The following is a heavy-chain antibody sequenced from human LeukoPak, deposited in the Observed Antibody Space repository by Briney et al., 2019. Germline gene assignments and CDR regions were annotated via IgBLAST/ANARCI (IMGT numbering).Heavy chain of an antibody. Sequence: PSETLSLTCAVYGGSFSGYYWSWIRQPPGKGLEWIGEINHSGSTNYNPSLKSRVTISVDTSKNQFSLRLRSVTPADTAVYYCAREEYFRGGTFNWFDPWGQGTQVTVSS. CDR1: GGSFSGYY. CDR3: AREEYFRGGTFNWFDP. D-gene: IGHD1-26*01. J-gene: IGHJ5*02. CDR2: INHSGST. V-gene: IGHV4-34*01.